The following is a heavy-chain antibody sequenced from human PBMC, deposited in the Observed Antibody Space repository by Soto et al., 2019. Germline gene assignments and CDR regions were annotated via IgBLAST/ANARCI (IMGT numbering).Heavy chain of an antibody. Sequence: GGSLRLSCAASGFTFSDYYMSWIRQAPGKGLEWVSYISGSGSTIYYADSVKGRFTISRDNAKNSLYLQMNSLRAEDTAVYYCARGHGVTMVRGVITYYYYGMDVWGQGTTVTVSS. CDR1: GFTFSDYY. CDR3: ARGHGVTMVRGVITYYYYGMDV. J-gene: IGHJ6*02. V-gene: IGHV3-11*01. D-gene: IGHD3-10*01. CDR2: ISGSGSTI.